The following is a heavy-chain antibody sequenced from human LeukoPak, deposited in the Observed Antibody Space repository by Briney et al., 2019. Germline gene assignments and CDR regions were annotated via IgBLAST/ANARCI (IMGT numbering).Heavy chain of an antibody. Sequence: SETLSLTCTVSGGSISSYYWSWIRQPAGKGQEWIGRIYTSGSTNYNPPLKSRVTISVDKSKNQFSLKLSSVTAADTAVYYCARRSSSWYGLDYWGQGTLVTVSS. D-gene: IGHD6-13*01. CDR2: IYTSGST. CDR1: GGSISSYY. CDR3: ARRSSSWYGLDY. V-gene: IGHV4-4*07. J-gene: IGHJ4*02.